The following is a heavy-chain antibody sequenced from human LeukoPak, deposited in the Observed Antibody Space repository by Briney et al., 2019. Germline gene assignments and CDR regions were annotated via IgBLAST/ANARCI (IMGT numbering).Heavy chain of an antibody. CDR1: GFTFNTYG. Sequence: PGGSLRLSCAASGFTFNTYGMHWVRQAPGKGLEWVGVISYDGNKKYYTDSVRGRFTISRDNSKNTLYLQVNSLRTEDTGVYYCATQRAPGYSSNWPEFDYWGQGTLVTVSS. CDR2: ISYDGNKK. CDR3: ATQRAPGYSSNWPEFDY. J-gene: IGHJ4*02. V-gene: IGHV3-30*03. D-gene: IGHD6-13*01.